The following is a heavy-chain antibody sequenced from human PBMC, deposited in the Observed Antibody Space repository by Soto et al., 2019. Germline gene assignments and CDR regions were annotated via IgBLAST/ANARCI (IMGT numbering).Heavy chain of an antibody. J-gene: IGHJ4*02. Sequence: QVQLVQSGAEVKKPGSSVKVSCKASGGTFSSYAISWVRQAPGQGLEWMGGIIPIFGTANYAQKFQGRVTITADESTSTAYMELSSLRSEDTAVYYCASFSAATPSYYFDYWGQGTLVTVSS. CDR3: ASFSAATPSYYFDY. D-gene: IGHD6-25*01. CDR2: IIPIFGTA. V-gene: IGHV1-69*01. CDR1: GGTFSSYA.